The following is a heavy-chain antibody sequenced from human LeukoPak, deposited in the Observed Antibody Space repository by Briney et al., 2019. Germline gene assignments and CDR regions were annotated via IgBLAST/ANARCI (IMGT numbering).Heavy chain of an antibody. CDR3: AKDITVVTYYYYYGMDV. CDR1: GFTFDDYA. Sequence: GGSLRLPCAASGFTFDDYAMHWVRQAPGKGLEWVSLISGDGGSTYYADSVKGRFTISRDNSKNSLYLQMNSLRTEDTALYYCAKDITVVTYYYYYGMDVWGQGTTVTVSS. V-gene: IGHV3-43*02. J-gene: IGHJ6*02. D-gene: IGHD4-23*01. CDR2: ISGDGGST.